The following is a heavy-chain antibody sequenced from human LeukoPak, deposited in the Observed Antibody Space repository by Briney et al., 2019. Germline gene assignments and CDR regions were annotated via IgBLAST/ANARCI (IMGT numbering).Heavy chain of an antibody. J-gene: IGHJ4*02. CDR2: ISSSSSYI. V-gene: IGHV3-21*01. D-gene: IGHD1-26*01. CDR1: GFTFSSYS. Sequence: GGSLRLSCAASGFTFSSYSMNWVRQAPGKGLEWVSSISSSSSYIYYADSVKGRFTISRDNAKNSLYLQMNSLRAEDTAMYYCARLGSYYDFDYWGQGTLVTVSS. CDR3: ARLGSYYDFDY.